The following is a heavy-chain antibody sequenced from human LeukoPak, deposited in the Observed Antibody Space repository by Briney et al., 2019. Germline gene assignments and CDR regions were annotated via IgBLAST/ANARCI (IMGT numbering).Heavy chain of an antibody. D-gene: IGHD2-2*01. Sequence: GGSLRLSCAASGFTFTNYAMNWVRQAPGKGLEWVSVICGRGGSAYYADSVKGRFTISRDDSKNTLNLQMNSLSAEDTAVYFCARSQGASGYDVIDYWGQGTLVSVSS. CDR3: ARSQGASGYDVIDY. J-gene: IGHJ4*02. V-gene: IGHV3-23*01. CDR2: ICGRGGSA. CDR1: GFTFTNYA.